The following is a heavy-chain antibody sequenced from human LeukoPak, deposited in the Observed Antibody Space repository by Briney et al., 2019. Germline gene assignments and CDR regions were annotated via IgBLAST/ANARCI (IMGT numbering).Heavy chain of an antibody. J-gene: IGHJ4*02. CDR1: GITLSNYG. V-gene: IGHV3-23*01. D-gene: IGHD3-22*01. CDR2: ISNSGGRT. CDR3: AKRGVVIRVILVGFHKEAYYFDS. Sequence: GGSLRLSCAVSGITLSNYGMSWVRQAPGKGLECVAGISNSGGRTNSADSVKGRFTISRDNPKNTLYLQMNSLRAEDTAIYFCAKRGVVIRVILVGFHKEAYYFDSWGQGALVTVSS.